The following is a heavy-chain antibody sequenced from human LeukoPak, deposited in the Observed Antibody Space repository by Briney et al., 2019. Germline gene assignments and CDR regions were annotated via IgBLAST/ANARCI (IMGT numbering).Heavy chain of an antibody. Sequence: GGSLRLSCAASGFTFSNYGMHWVRQAPGKALEWVALRSIEGNNTYYTDTMKGRFTISRDNSKNTLYTQMNSLRAEDTAVYYCAKDIDYGGANWGQGTLVIVFS. CDR3: AKDIDYGGAN. D-gene: IGHD4-23*01. CDR1: GFTFSNYG. V-gene: IGHV3-30*18. J-gene: IGHJ4*02. CDR2: RSIEGNNT.